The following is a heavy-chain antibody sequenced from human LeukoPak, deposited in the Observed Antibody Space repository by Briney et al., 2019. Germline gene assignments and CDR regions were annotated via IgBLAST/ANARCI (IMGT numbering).Heavy chain of an antibody. CDR2: IYTSGST. CDR1: GGSISSYY. D-gene: IGHD2-2*01. Sequence: SETLSLTCTVSGGSISSYYWSWIRQPAGKGLEWIGRIYTSGSTNYNPSLKSRVTMSVDTSKNQFSLKLSSVTAADTAVYYCARTIGLYQLLDYYYGMDVWGQGTTVTVSS. CDR3: ARTIGLYQLLDYYYGMDV. J-gene: IGHJ6*02. V-gene: IGHV4-4*07.